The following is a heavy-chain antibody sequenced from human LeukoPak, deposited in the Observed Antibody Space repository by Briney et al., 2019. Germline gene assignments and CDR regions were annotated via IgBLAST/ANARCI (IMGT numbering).Heavy chain of an antibody. V-gene: IGHV3-74*01. CDR3: AREFLLPSSWYDYYGMDV. CDR1: GFTFNSNW. J-gene: IGHJ6*02. D-gene: IGHD6-13*01. CDR2: IISDGSST. Sequence: SLRLSCAASGFTFNSNWRNWVRQAPGKELVCVLCIISDGSSTSYADSVKGRFTISRNNAKNTLYLQMNSLRAEDTAVYYCAREFLLPSSWYDYYGMDVWGQGTTVTVSS.